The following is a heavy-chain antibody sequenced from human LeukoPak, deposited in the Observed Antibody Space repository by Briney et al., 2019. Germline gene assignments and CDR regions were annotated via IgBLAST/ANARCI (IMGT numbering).Heavy chain of an antibody. D-gene: IGHD3-22*01. Sequence: PSETLSLTCTVSGGSISSSNYYWGWIRQPPGKGLEWIGNIFYSGSTYYNPSLKSRVTISVDTSKNQFSLKLSSVTAADTAIYYCARRDSGAYYYAFGYWGQGTLVTVSS. V-gene: IGHV4-39*01. CDR1: GGSISSSNYY. J-gene: IGHJ4*02. CDR3: ARRDSGAYYYAFGY. CDR2: IFYSGST.